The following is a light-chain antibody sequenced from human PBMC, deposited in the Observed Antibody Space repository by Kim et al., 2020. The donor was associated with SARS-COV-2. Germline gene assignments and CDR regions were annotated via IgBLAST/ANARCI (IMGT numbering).Light chain of an antibody. CDR1: QSVSST. J-gene: IGKJ4*01. CDR3: QQYNNWPPLT. V-gene: IGKV3-15*01. CDR2: GAS. Sequence: SPGERATHACRASQSVSSTLAWYQQKPGQAPRLLIYGASTRATGIPARFSGSGSGTEFTLTISSLQSEDFAVYYCQQYNNWPPLTFGGGTKVDIK.